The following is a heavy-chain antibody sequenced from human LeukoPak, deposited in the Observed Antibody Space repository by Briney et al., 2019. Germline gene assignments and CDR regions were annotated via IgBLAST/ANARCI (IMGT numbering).Heavy chain of an antibody. CDR3: ARDLHNDSHYGMDV. CDR1: GGSISSGGYD. CDR2: IYYSGST. Sequence: SETLSLTCTVSGGSISSGGYDWSWIRQHPGKGLEWIGYIYYSGSTYYNPSLKSRVTISVDTSKNQFSLKLSSVTAADTAVYYCARDLHNDSHYGMDVWGQGTTVTVSS. V-gene: IGHV4-31*03. J-gene: IGHJ6*02. D-gene: IGHD2-15*01.